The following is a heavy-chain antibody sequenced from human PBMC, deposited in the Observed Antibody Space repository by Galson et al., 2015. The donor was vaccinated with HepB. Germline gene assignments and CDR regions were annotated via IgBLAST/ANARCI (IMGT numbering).Heavy chain of an antibody. V-gene: IGHV3-30*03. CDR1: GFTFSNHG. CDR2: ISHDGSNK. Sequence: SLRLSCAAAGFTFSNHGMHWVRQAPGKGLEWVAVISHDGSNKYYADSVKGRFTISRDSSKNTLYLQMNSLRTEDTAVYYCLYVPAATDNWFDPWGQGTVVIVSP. J-gene: IGHJ5*02. D-gene: IGHD2-2*01. CDR3: LYVPAATDNWFDP.